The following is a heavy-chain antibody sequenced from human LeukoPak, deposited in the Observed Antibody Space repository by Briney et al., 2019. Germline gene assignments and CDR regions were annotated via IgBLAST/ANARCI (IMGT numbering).Heavy chain of an antibody. V-gene: IGHV1-18*04. D-gene: IGHD3-10*01. CDR3: ARVLWFDQNDAFDI. CDR1: GYTFTNYG. J-gene: IGHJ3*02. Sequence: ASVKVSCKASGYTFTNYGINWVRQAPGQGLEWMGWIGAYNGNTNYAQKLQGRVTMTTDTSTSTAYMELGSLRSDDTAVYYCARVLWFDQNDAFDIWGQGTMVTVSS. CDR2: IGAYNGNT.